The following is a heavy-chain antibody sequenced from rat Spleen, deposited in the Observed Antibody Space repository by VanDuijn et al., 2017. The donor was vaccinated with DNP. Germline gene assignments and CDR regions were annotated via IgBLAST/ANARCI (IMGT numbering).Heavy chain of an antibody. Sequence: QVQLKESGPGMVQPSQTLSLTCTVSGFSLTDYSVHWVRQPPGKGLEWMGVMWSDGDTSYNSALASRLSISRDTSKSQLFLKMNSLQTADTATYYCARDIGTTSFDYWGQGVMVTVSS. J-gene: IGHJ2*01. CDR2: MWSDGDT. CDR1: GFSLTDYS. CDR3: ARDIGTTSFDY. V-gene: IGHV2-32*01. D-gene: IGHD1-5*01.